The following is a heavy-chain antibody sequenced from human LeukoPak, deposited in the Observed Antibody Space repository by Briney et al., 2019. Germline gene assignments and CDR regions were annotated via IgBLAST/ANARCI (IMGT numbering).Heavy chain of an antibody. D-gene: IGHD3-22*01. CDR2: ISGSGSST. CDR3: AKDTVRDRVYYYDSVAHEAFDI. Sequence: GGTLRLSCAASGFTFSSYGMSWVRQAPGKGLEWVSAISGSGSSTYYADSVQGRFTISRDNSKNTLYLQMNSLRAEDTAVYYCAKDTVRDRVYYYDSVAHEAFDIWGQGTMVTVSS. J-gene: IGHJ3*02. V-gene: IGHV3-23*01. CDR1: GFTFSSYG.